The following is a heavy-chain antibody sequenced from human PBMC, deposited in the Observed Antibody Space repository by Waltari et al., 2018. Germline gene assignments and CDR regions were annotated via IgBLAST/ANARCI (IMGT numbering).Heavy chain of an antibody. CDR2: MNPNSGNT. Sequence: QVQLVQSGAEVKKPGSSVKVSCKASGGTFSSYAISWVRQAPGQGLEWMGWMNPNSGNTGYAQKFQGRVTMTRNTSISTAYMELSSLRSEDTAVYYCARPFNWDGNAFDIWGQGTMVTVSS. J-gene: IGHJ3*02. V-gene: IGHV1-8*02. D-gene: IGHD1-20*01. CDR1: GGTFSSYA. CDR3: ARPFNWDGNAFDI.